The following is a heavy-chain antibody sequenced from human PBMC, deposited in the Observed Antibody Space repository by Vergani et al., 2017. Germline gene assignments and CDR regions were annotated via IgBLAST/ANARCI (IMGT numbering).Heavy chain of an antibody. CDR2: IIPIFGTA. CDR3: ARELRQQLVPAYFDY. J-gene: IGHJ4*02. Sequence: QVQLVQSGAEVKKPGASVKVSCKASGYTFTSYYMHWVRPAPGQGLEWMGGIIPIFGTANYAQKFQGRVTITADESTSTAYMELSSLRSEDTAVYYCARELRQQLVPAYFDYWGQGTLVTVSS. V-gene: IGHV1-69*01. D-gene: IGHD6-13*01. CDR1: GYTFTSYY.